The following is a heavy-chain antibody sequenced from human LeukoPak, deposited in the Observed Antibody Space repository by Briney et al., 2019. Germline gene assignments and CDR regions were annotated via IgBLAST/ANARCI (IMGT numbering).Heavy chain of an antibody. CDR2: INPEKRGT. Sequence: ASVKVSCKASGYTFTGYAIHWVRQAPGQGLEWMGWINPEKRGTGYAHKFQGRVTMTSDTSISTAYMELSSLRSDDTAVYYCAKKVRGPSHPLDFWGRGTLVTVSS. J-gene: IGHJ4*02. CDR3: AKKVRGPSHPLDF. CDR1: GYTFTGYA. V-gene: IGHV1-2*02. D-gene: IGHD5-12*01.